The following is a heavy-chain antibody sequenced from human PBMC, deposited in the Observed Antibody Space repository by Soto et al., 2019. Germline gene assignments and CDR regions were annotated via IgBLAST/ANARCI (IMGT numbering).Heavy chain of an antibody. J-gene: IGHJ5*02. Sequence: QVHLVQSGVEVKTPGASVKVSCQASGYTFFTYDISWVRQAPGQGLEWVGWISTYSGDTKYAQKFQGRVTMTTDTSTTTDYLELRSLRSDDTVAYYCARHHGPTTSENWFDPWGQGTLVNVSS. CDR3: ARHHGPTTSENWFDP. CDR2: ISTYSGDT. V-gene: IGHV1-18*01. CDR1: GYTFFTYD. D-gene: IGHD5-12*01.